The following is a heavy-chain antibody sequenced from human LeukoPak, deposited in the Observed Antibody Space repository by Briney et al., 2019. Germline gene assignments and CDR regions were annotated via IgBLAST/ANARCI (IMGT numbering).Heavy chain of an antibody. Sequence: SETLSLTCVVYGGSFSGYYWSWIRQPAGKGLEWIGRIYTSGSTNYNPSLKSRVTMSVDTSKNQFSPKLSSVTAADTAVYYCARSLSSGWFPFDYWGQGTLVTVSS. D-gene: IGHD6-19*01. CDR2: IYTSGST. J-gene: IGHJ4*02. V-gene: IGHV4-59*10. CDR1: GGSFSGYY. CDR3: ARSLSSGWFPFDY.